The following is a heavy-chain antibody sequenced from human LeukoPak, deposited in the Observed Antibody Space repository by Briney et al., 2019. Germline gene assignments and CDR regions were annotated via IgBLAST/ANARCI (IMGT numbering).Heavy chain of an antibody. J-gene: IGHJ4*02. D-gene: IGHD3-10*01. Sequence: GGSLRLSCVASGFTFDDYGMSWVRQVPGKGLEWVSGIVRNGGDTGYADSVKGRFTISRDNAENSLYLQMNSLRADDTAFYYCVRGFRGGPFDYWGQGTLVTASS. CDR3: VRGFRGGPFDY. CDR1: GFTFDDYG. V-gene: IGHV3-20*04. CDR2: IVRNGGDT.